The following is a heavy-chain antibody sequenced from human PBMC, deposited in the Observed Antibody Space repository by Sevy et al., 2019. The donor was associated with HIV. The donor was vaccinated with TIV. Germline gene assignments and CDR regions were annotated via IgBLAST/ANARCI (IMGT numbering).Heavy chain of an antibody. CDR3: TPAGYGFDY. J-gene: IGHJ4*02. Sequence: GESLKISCAASGFTFSGSDMHWVRQASGKGLEWVGRIRSKAKNYATAYAASVKGRFTISRDDSKNTAYLQMNSLKTEDTAVYFCTPAGYGFDYWGQRTLVTVSS. CDR1: GFTFSGSD. D-gene: IGHD5-18*01. CDR2: IRSKAKNYAT. V-gene: IGHV3-73*01.